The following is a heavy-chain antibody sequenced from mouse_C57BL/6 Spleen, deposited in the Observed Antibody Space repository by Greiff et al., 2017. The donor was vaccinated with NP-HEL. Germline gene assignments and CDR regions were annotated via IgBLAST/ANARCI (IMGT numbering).Heavy chain of an antibody. CDR3: AKTGSSYLKYFDY. Sequence: EVQLQQSGPELVKPGASVKISCKASGYSFTGYYMNWVKQSPEKSLEWIGEINPSTGGTTYNQKFKAKATLTVDKSSSTAYMQLKSLTSEDSAVYYCAKTGSSYLKYFDYWGQGTTLTVSS. CDR1: GYSFTGYY. J-gene: IGHJ2*01. CDR2: INPSTGGT. D-gene: IGHD1-1*01. V-gene: IGHV1-42*01.